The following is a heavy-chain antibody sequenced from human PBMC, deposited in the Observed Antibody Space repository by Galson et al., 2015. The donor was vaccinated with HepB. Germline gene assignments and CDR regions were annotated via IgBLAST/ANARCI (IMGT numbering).Heavy chain of an antibody. Sequence: SLRLSCAASGFTFSYYGMHWVRQAPGKGLEWVAFISYDGSSNYSADFVKGRVTISRDNSNNTLYLQMSSLRTEDTAVYYCAKFAAGHSRTSYFDYWGQGTLVTVSS. V-gene: IGHV3-30*18. J-gene: IGHJ4*02. CDR2: ISYDGSSN. D-gene: IGHD5-12*01. CDR1: GFTFSYYG. CDR3: AKFAAGHSRTSYFDY.